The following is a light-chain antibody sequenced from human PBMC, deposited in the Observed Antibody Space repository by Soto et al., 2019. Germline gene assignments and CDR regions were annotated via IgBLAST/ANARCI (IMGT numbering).Light chain of an antibody. V-gene: IGKV2-30*02. CDR2: EVS. CDR1: QSLIHSDGNTY. CDR3: LQGTHWPWT. Sequence: DVVMTQSPLFLPVTLGQPASISCRSSQSLIHSDGNTYLSWFQQRPGQSPRRLIYEVSDRDSGVPDRFTGSGSGTDFTLKISRVEAEDVGVYYCLQGTHWPWTFGQGTEVDIK. J-gene: IGKJ1*01.